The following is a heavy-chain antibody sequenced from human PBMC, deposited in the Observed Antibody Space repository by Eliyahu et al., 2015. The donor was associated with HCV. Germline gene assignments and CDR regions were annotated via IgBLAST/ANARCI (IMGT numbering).Heavy chain of an antibody. J-gene: IGHJ4*02. Sequence: EVQLLESGGDLVQPGGSLRLSCAASGFTFNNYAMSWVRQAPGKGLEWVSAIGSVPSTTYSADXVKGRFTISRDNSKNTLYLEMNGLSAEDTAIYYCAKDSLRYYFGSGFDSWGQGTLVTVSS. V-gene: IGHV3-23*01. CDR1: GFTFNNYA. D-gene: IGHD3-10*01. CDR2: IGSVPSTT. CDR3: AKDSLRYYFGSGFDS.